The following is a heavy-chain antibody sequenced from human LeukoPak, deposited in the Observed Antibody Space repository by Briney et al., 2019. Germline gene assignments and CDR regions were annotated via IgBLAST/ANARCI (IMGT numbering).Heavy chain of an antibody. CDR3: ASSPRESSWSVWFDP. J-gene: IGHJ5*02. V-gene: IGHV4-34*01. Sequence: WETLSLPCGVCGGPHRGYSWSCMRDPPGEGLVGIGDYNHSGSTNYNPSLKSRVIISVDTSKNQFSLKLSSVTAADTAVYYCASSPRESSWSVWFDPWGQGSLVTVSS. CDR1: GGPHRGYS. D-gene: IGHD6-13*01. CDR2: YNHSGST.